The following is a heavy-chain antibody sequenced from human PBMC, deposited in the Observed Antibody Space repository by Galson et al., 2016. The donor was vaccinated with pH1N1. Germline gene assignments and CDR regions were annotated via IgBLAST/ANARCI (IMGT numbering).Heavy chain of an antibody. CDR2: IIPILGTT. D-gene: IGHD3-22*01. V-gene: IGHV1-69*13. CDR3: AREVYYDVDLRDWYFDL. CDR1: GGTFNSNG. J-gene: IGHJ2*01. Sequence: SVKVSCKASGGTFNSNGLSWVRQAPGQGLEWMGRIIPILGTTNYAQKFQGKITITADESTSTAYMELSSLRSEDTSLYYCAREVYYDVDLRDWYFDLWGRGTLVTVSS.